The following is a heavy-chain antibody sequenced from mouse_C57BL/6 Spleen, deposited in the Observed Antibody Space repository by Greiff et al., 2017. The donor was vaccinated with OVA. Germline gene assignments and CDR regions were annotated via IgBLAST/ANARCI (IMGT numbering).Heavy chain of an antibody. CDR3: AKGYSYYAMDY. CDR2: INPNNGGT. D-gene: IGHD2-3*01. J-gene: IGHJ4*01. Sequence: VQLPQSGPELVKPGASVKISCKASGYTFTDYYMNWVTQSHGKSLEWIGDINPNNGGTSYNQKFKGKATLTVDKSSSTAYMELRSLTSEDSAVYYCAKGYSYYAMDYWGQGTSVTVSS. V-gene: IGHV1-26*01. CDR1: GYTFTDYY.